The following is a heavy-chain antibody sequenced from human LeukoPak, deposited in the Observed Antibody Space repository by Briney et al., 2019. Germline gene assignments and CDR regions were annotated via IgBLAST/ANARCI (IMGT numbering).Heavy chain of an antibody. V-gene: IGHV3-48*04. Sequence: PGGSLRLSCAASGFTFSSYSMNWVRQAPGKGLEWVSYISSSSSTIYYADSVKGRFTISRDNAKNSLYLQMNSLRAEDTAVYYCARDYGLDYWGQGPLVTVSS. D-gene: IGHD4-17*01. CDR2: ISSSSSTI. CDR1: GFTFSSYS. J-gene: IGHJ4*02. CDR3: ARDYGLDY.